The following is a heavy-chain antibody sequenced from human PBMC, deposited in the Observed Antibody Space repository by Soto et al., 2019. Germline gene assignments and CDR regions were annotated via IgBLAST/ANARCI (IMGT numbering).Heavy chain of an antibody. CDR1: GGSISSGGYY. CDR3: AREVTHRGYCSSTSCYGYYYYGMDV. Sequence: TLSLTCTVSGGSISSGGYYWSWIRQHPGKGLEWIGYIYYSGSTYYNPSLKSRVTISVDTSKNQFSLKLSSVTAADTAVYYCAREVTHRGYCSSTSCYGYYYYGMDVWGQGTTVTVSS. CDR2: IYYSGST. D-gene: IGHD2-2*01. V-gene: IGHV4-31*03. J-gene: IGHJ6*02.